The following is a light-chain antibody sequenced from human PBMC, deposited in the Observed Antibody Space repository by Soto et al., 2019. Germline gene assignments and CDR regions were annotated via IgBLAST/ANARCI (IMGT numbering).Light chain of an antibody. CDR2: SNN. J-gene: IGLJ3*02. V-gene: IGLV1-47*02. Sequence: QSVLPQPPSASGTPGQRVTISCSGSSSNIGSNYVYWYQQLPGTAPKVLFYSNNQRPSGVPDRFSGSKSDTSASLAISGLRSEDEADYYCAAWDDSLSGWVFGGGTKLTVL. CDR3: AAWDDSLSGWV. CDR1: SSNIGSNY.